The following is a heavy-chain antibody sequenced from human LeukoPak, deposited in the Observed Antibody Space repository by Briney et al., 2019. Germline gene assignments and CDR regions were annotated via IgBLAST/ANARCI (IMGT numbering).Heavy chain of an antibody. J-gene: IGHJ5*02. CDR3: ARGHCTLPTGVRARKQQEAYNYFDP. D-gene: IGHD3-10*01. V-gene: IGHV1-18*01. CDR1: GYILSNNG. CDR2: ITVYNGHT. Sequence: ASVKVSCKASGYILSNNGITWVRQAPGQGLEWMGWITVYNGHTNYAQKFQDRVTMTTDTSANTAYMELRSLRSDDTAVYYCARGHCTLPTGVRARKQQEAYNYFDPWGQGTLVTVSS.